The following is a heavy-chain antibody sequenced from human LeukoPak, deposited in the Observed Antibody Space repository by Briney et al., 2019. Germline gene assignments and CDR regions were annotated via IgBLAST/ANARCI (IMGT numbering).Heavy chain of an antibody. CDR3: ARGAAAGMGGHDAFDI. D-gene: IGHD6-13*01. V-gene: IGHV3-53*01. CDR2: IYSSGET. Sequence: GGSLRLSCAASGFTVSSSYMNWVRQAPGKGLEWVSVIYSSGETYYADSVKGRFTISRDNSRNTLYLQMNSLRAEDTAVYYCARGAAAGMGGHDAFDIWGQGTMVTVSS. J-gene: IGHJ3*02. CDR1: GFTVSSSY.